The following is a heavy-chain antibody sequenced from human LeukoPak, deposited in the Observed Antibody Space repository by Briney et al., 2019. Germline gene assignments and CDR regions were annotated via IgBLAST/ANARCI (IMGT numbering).Heavy chain of an antibody. CDR3: AKAGSAWSYFDY. J-gene: IGHJ4*02. CDR1: GFTFSNYA. CDR2: IGDYGSST. Sequence: GGSLRLSCAASGFTFSNYAMGWVRQAPGKGLEWVSAIGDYGSSTYYADSVKGRFTISRDNSKNTLYLQMNSLRAEDTAVYYCAKAGSAWSYFDYWGQGTLVTVSS. D-gene: IGHD6-19*01. V-gene: IGHV3-23*01.